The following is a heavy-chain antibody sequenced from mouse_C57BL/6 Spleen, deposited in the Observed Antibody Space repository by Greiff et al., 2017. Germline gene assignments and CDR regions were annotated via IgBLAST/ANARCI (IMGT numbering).Heavy chain of an antibody. J-gene: IGHJ4*01. Sequence: QVQLQQSGPGLVQPSPSLSITCTASGFSLTSYGVHWVRQSPGKGLEWLGVIWSGGSTDYNAAFISRLGISKDNSKSQVSFKMNSLQADDTARCYSVWAGEYYDKGCWGQGPSVAVSS. V-gene: IGHV2-2*01. CDR1: GFSLTSYG. CDR3: VWAGEYYDKGC. D-gene: IGHD2-10*02. CDR2: IWSGGST.